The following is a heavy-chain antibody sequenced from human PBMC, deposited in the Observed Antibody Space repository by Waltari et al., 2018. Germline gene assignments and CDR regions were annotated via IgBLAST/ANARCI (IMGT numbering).Heavy chain of an antibody. D-gene: IGHD5-12*01. CDR1: GYHFNIYV. V-gene: IGHV1-18*04. Sequence: QVQLVQSGGEVKKPGASVKVSCKAYGYHFNIYVISWVRQAPGQGLEWMGWISPYSGNTNYAQNLQGRVTMTTDTSTSTAYMELRSLRSDDTAVYYCARGGGYSGYDEFDYWGQGTLVTVSS. CDR2: ISPYSGNT. J-gene: IGHJ4*02. CDR3: ARGGGYSGYDEFDY.